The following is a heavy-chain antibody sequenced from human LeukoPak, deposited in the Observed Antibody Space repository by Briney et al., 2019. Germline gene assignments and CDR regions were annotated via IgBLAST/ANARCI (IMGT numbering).Heavy chain of an antibody. D-gene: IGHD2-21*02. CDR2: IYYSGST. Sequence: TSETLSLTCTVSGGSISSYYWSWIRQPPGKGLEWIGYIYYSGSTNYNPSLKSRVTISVDTSKNQFSLKLSSVTAADTAVYYCARGTVVTAFPDAFDIWGQGTMVTVSS. CDR1: GGSISSYY. J-gene: IGHJ3*02. V-gene: IGHV4-59*01. CDR3: ARGTVVTAFPDAFDI.